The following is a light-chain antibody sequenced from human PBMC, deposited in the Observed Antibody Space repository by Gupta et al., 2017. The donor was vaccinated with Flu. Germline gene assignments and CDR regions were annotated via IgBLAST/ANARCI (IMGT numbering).Light chain of an antibody. CDR1: QSVSNRY. CDR3: QQEGNSPIT. Sequence: EIVLTQSPGTLSLSPGERATLSCRASQSVSNRYLAWYQQKPGQAPRLLIYGAYSRITGIPDRFSGSGSGTDFTLTISRREPEDFAVYYCQQEGNSPITFGRGTKVEIK. CDR2: GAY. V-gene: IGKV3-20*01. J-gene: IGKJ4*01.